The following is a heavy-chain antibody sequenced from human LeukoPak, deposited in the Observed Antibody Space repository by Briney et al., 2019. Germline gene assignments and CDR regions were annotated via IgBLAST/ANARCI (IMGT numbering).Heavy chain of an antibody. Sequence: SETLSLTCAVYGGSFSGYYWSWIRQPPGKGLEWIGEINHSGSTNYNPSLKSRVTISVDTSKSQFSLKLSSVTAADTAVYYCAREGTSDAFDIWGQGTMVTVSS. J-gene: IGHJ3*02. CDR3: AREGTSDAFDI. CDR2: INHSGST. CDR1: GGSFSGYY. D-gene: IGHD1-1*01. V-gene: IGHV4-34*01.